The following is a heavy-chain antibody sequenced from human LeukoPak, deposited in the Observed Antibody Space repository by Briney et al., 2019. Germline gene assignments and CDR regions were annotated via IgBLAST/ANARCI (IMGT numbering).Heavy chain of an antibody. CDR1: GGSISSGSYY. V-gene: IGHV4-61*02. D-gene: IGHD2-8*01. Sequence: PSETLSLTCTVSGGSISSGSYYWSWIRQAAGKGLEWIGRIYTSGSTNYNPSLKSRVTISVDTSKNQFSLKLSSVTAADTAVYYCARDPGDWSNGVCYLFDYWGQGTLVTVSS. J-gene: IGHJ4*02. CDR3: ARDPGDWSNGVCYLFDY. CDR2: IYTSGST.